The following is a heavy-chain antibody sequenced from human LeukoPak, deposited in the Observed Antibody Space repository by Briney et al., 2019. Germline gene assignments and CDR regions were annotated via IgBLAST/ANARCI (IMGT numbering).Heavy chain of an antibody. J-gene: IGHJ6*02. CDR1: GGSFSGYY. CDR2: INHSVST. D-gene: IGHD4-23*01. V-gene: IGHV4-34*01. Sequence: PSETLSLTCAVYGGSFSGYYWSWLRQPPGKGLEWIGEINHSVSTNYNPSLKSRVTISVDTSKNQFSLKLSSVTAADTAVYYCARAPPDYGGNSRYYGMDVWGQGTTVTVSS. CDR3: ARAPPDYGGNSRYYGMDV.